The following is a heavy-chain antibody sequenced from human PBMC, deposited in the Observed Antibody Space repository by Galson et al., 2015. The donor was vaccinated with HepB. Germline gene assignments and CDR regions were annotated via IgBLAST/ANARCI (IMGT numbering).Heavy chain of an antibody. Sequence: SAKVSCKASGGTFRNYAISWVRQAPGQGLEWMGGIVPIFGTSDYAQKFQGRVTITADESTSTAYMELSSLRSEDTAVYYCARDYKLVSAAEYEAFDVWGQGTMVTVSS. V-gene: IGHV1-69*13. D-gene: IGHD2-2*01. J-gene: IGHJ3*01. CDR1: GGTFRNYA. CDR3: ARDYKLVSAAEYEAFDV. CDR2: IVPIFGTS.